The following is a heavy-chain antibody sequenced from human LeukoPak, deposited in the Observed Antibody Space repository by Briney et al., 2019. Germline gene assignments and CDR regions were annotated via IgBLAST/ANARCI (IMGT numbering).Heavy chain of an antibody. CDR2: IIPIFGTA. CDR1: GGTFSSYA. CDR3: ARALYYDSSGYLFDY. J-gene: IGHJ4*02. Sequence: VASVKVSCKASGGTFSSYAISWVRQPPGQGLEWMGGIIPIFGTANYAQKFQGRVTITADESTSTAYMELSSLRSEDTAVYYCARALYYDSSGYLFDYWGQGTLVTVSS. V-gene: IGHV1-69*13. D-gene: IGHD3-22*01.